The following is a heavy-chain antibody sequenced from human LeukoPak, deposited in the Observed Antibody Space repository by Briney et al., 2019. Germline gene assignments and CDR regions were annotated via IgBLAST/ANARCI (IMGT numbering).Heavy chain of an antibody. Sequence: ASVKVSCKTSGYTFSGSYIHWVRQAPGQGLEWMGRINPNSGDTNYAQNFQGRVTMTRDTSITTAYMELSSLTSDGTAVYFCARSAENCNNGVCFTDYYMDVWGKGTTVTVSS. CDR3: ARSAENCNNGVCFTDYYMDV. CDR2: INPNSGDT. CDR1: GYTFSGSY. V-gene: IGHV1-2*06. J-gene: IGHJ6*03. D-gene: IGHD2-8*01.